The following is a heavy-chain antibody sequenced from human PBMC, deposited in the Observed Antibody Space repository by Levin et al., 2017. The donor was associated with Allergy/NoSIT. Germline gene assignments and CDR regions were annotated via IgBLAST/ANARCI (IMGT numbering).Heavy chain of an antibody. D-gene: IGHD3-10*01. CDR3: ARQERFGELLGYLDY. J-gene: IGHJ4*02. CDR2: ISYDGSNK. Sequence: LSLTCAASGFTFSSYAMHWVRQAPGKGLEWVAVISYDGSNKYYADSVKGRFTISRDNSKNTLYLQMNSLRAEDTAVYYCARQERFGELLGYLDYWGQGTLVTVSS. V-gene: IGHV3-30*04. CDR1: GFTFSSYA.